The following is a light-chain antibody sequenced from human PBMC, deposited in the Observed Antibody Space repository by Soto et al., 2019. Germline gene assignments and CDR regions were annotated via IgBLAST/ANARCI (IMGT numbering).Light chain of an antibody. J-gene: IGKJ2*01. CDR3: QQYDDSARYK. CDR1: QSINTRY. CDR2: ATS. V-gene: IGKV3-20*01. Sequence: PGERATLSCRASQSINTRYSAWYQQKPGQPPRLLIYATSSRAPGIPDRFSGSGSGTDFTLTISRLEPEDFAVYYCQQYDDSARYKFGRGTNLDIK.